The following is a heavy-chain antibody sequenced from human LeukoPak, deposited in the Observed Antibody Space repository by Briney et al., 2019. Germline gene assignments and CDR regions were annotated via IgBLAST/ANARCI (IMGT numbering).Heavy chain of an antibody. V-gene: IGHV3-23*01. Sequence: PGGSLRLSCAASGFSFSNYAMSWVRQAPGKGLEWVSGLSGNGERTHYADSVKGRFTISRDNSKNTLYPQMNSLRAEDTALYFCAKRDYYDSSGYSPLFDNWGQGILVTVSS. D-gene: IGHD3-22*01. CDR2: LSGNGERT. J-gene: IGHJ4*02. CDR3: AKRDYYDSSGYSPLFDN. CDR1: GFSFSNYA.